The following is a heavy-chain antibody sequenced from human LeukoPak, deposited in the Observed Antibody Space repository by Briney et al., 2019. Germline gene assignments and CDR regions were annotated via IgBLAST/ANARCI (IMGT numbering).Heavy chain of an antibody. D-gene: IGHD6-13*01. Sequence: GASVKVSCKVSGYTLTELSMHWVRQAPGKGLEWMGGFDPEDGETIYAQKFQGRVTMTEDTSTDTAYMELSSLRSEDTAVYYCATLGLSSSWYYFDYWGQGTLVTVSS. CDR1: GYTLTELS. J-gene: IGHJ4*02. CDR2: FDPEDGET. CDR3: ATLGLSSSWYYFDY. V-gene: IGHV1-24*01.